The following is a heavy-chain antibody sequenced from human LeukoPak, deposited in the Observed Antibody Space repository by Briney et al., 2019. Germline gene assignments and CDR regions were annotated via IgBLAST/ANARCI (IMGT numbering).Heavy chain of an antibody. Sequence: SETLSLTCTVSGGSISSSSYYWGWIRQPPGKGLEWIGSIYYSGSTYYNPSLKSRVTISVDTSKNQFCLKLSSVTAADTAVYYCARLHSSSWFWFDPWGQGTLVTVSS. J-gene: IGHJ5*02. CDR3: ARLHSSSWFWFDP. D-gene: IGHD6-13*01. V-gene: IGHV4-39*01. CDR1: GGSISSSSYY. CDR2: IYYSGST.